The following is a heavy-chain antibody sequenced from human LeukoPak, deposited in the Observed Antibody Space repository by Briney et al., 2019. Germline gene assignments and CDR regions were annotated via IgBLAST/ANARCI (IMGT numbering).Heavy chain of an antibody. V-gene: IGHV1-69*05. CDR2: IIPIFGTA. CDR3: ARTSCDILTKTSNYYYMDV. J-gene: IGHJ6*03. Sequence: ASVKVSCKASGYTFTSYDINWVRQAPGQGLEWMGGIIPIFGTANYAQKFQGRVTITTDESTSTAYMELSSLRSEDTAVYYCARTSCDILTKTSNYYYMDVWGKGTTVTVSS. CDR1: GYTFTSYD. D-gene: IGHD3-9*01.